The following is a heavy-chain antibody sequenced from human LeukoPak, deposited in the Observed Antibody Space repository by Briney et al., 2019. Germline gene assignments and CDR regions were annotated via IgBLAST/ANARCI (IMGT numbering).Heavy chain of an antibody. J-gene: IGHJ6*03. CDR2: ISAISSSST. CDR3: ARDIERWELPYYYYYMDV. V-gene: IGHV3-48*04. D-gene: IGHD1-26*01. Sequence: GGSLRLSCAASGFTFSSYSMNWVRQAPGKGLEWVSYISAISSSSTYYADSVKGRFTISRDNAKNSLYLQMNSLRAEDTAVYYCARDIERWELPYYYYYMDVWGKGTTVTVSS. CDR1: GFTFSSYS.